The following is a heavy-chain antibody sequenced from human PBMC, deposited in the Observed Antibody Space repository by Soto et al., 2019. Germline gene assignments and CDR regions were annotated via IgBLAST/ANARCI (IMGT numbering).Heavy chain of an antibody. CDR1: GDSVSSKSAA. CDR3: AIVPPDSHSEFDS. D-gene: IGHD5-18*01. Sequence: SQTLSLTCAISGDSVSSKSAAWNWIRQSPSRGLEWLGRTYYRSKWYNDYAVSVKSRITINPDTSKNQFSLQLKSVTPEDTAVYYCAIVPPDSHSEFDSRGQGEPVTVSS. J-gene: IGHJ4*02. V-gene: IGHV6-1*01. CDR2: TYYRSKWYN.